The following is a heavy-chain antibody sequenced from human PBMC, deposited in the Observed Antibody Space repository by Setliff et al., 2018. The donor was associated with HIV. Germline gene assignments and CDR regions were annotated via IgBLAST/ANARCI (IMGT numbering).Heavy chain of an antibody. D-gene: IGHD4-17*01. Sequence: GSLRLSCEASGFRVTDTYMAWVRQAPGKGLEWVGQVNRDGGAHYNPSLRSRVTISVDTSKNQFSLKLTSMTAADTAVYYCAREAVDDYARYFDYWGQGSLVTVSS. CDR3: AREAVDDYARYFDY. CDR1: GFRVTDTY. V-gene: IGHV4-34*01. J-gene: IGHJ4*02. CDR2: VNRDGGA.